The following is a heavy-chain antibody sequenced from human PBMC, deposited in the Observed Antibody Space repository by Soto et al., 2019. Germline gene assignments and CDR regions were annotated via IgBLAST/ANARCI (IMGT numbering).Heavy chain of an antibody. CDR1: GFTFSSYG. V-gene: IGHV3-33*06. CDR2: IWYDGSNK. CDR3: AKGHPGGSSWYSFDY. J-gene: IGHJ4*02. Sequence: GGSLRLSCAASGFTFSSYGMHWVRQAPGKGLEWVAVIWYDGSNKYYADSVKGRFTISRDNSKNTLYLQMDSLRAEDTAVYYCAKGHPGGSSWYSFDYWGQGTLVTVSS. D-gene: IGHD6-13*01.